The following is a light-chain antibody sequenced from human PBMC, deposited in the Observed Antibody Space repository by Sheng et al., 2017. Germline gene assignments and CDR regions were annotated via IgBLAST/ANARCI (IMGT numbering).Light chain of an antibody. J-gene: IGLJ1*01. CDR2: GNN. Sequence: QSVLTQPPSVSGAPGQRVTIPCTGSSSNIGPDYVVSWYQHLPGTAPKLLIYGNNNRPSGVPDRFSGSKSGTSASLAITGLQAEDEADYYCSAYTSSSIIXVFGTGTKVTVL. CDR1: SSNIGPDYV. CDR3: SAYTSSSIIXV. V-gene: IGLV1-40*01.